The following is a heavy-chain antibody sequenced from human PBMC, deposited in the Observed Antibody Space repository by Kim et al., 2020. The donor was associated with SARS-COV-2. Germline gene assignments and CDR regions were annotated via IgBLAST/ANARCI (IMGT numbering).Heavy chain of an antibody. CDR2: INPNSGNT. J-gene: IGHJ1*01. D-gene: IGHD2-2*01. V-gene: IGHV1-8*02. CDR1: GYTFTSYD. CDR3: ANCPESRSLSSCYRFYH. Sequence: ASVKVSCKASGYTFTSYDIHWVRQAPGQGLEWMGWINPNSGNTGCAKKFQGSVCMTRITTITTACTEQMNLSCQETDVTSCANCPESRSLSSCYRFYHWG.